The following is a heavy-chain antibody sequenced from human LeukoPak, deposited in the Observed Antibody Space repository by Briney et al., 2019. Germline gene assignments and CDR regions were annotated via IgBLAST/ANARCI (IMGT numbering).Heavy chain of an antibody. V-gene: IGHV1-18*01. J-gene: IGHJ5*02. CDR1: GYTFTSYA. CDR3: ARAGSNLNNWFDP. Sequence: ASVKVSCKASGYTFTSYAITWVRQAPGQGLEWMEWISAYNGNTNYAQKLQGRVTMTTDTSTSTAYMELRSLRSDDTAVYYCARAGSNLNNWFDPWGQGTLVTVPS. D-gene: IGHD6-13*01. CDR2: ISAYNGNT.